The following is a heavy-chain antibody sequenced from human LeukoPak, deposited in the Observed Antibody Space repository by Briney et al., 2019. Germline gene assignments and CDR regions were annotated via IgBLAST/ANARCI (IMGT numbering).Heavy chain of an antibody. CDR3: ARDYWRSIDH. D-gene: IGHD1-1*01. V-gene: IGHV3-7*01. CDR1: GFTFSSYS. CDR2: VNEDGSAK. J-gene: IGHJ4*02. Sequence: HPGGSLRLSCVASGFTFSSYSLNWVRQAPGKGLESVAIVNEDGSAKYYLDSVKGRFTISRDNARNSLYLEMNSLRAEDTAVYYCARDYWRSIDHWGQGTLVTVSP.